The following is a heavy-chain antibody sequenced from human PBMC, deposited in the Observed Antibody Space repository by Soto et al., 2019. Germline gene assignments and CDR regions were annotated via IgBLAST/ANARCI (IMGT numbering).Heavy chain of an antibody. CDR1: AFNFNLYA. CDR2: ISFDGSNQ. Sequence: GGSLRLSCAASAFNFNLYAIHWVRQAPGKGLEWVAVISFDGSNQYYADSVRGRFTISRDNSKDALYLQMNSLRAEDTAVYYCERGIESGSVYCMDVWGKGTTVTVSS. V-gene: IGHV3-30-3*01. CDR3: ERGIESGSVYCMDV. D-gene: IGHD3-10*01. J-gene: IGHJ6*03.